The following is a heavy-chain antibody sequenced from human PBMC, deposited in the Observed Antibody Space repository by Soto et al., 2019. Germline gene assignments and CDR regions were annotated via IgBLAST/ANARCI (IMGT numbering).Heavy chain of an antibody. CDR2: IWHDGNNK. V-gene: IGHV3-33*03. CDR3: AEATRGYLYYGLDV. J-gene: IGHJ6*02. D-gene: IGHD5-12*01. CDR1: GFTFSNYG. Sequence: GGSLRLSCAASGFTFSNYGMHWVRQAPGKGLEWVAIIWHDGNNKYYADSVRGRFINSDTSRNQLYLQVNSVTSEVTAVYYCAEATRGYLYYGLDVWGQGTTVTVSS.